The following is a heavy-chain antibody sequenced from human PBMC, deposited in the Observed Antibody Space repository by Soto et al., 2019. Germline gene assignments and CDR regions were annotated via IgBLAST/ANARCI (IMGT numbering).Heavy chain of an antibody. D-gene: IGHD2-8*01. V-gene: IGHV4-38-2*01. CDR2: IYHSGST. Sequence: ETLSLTCAVSGYSISSGYYWGWIRQPPGKGLEWIGSIYHSGSTYYNPSLKSRVTISVDTSKNQFSLKLSSVTAADTAVYYCARAHCTNGVCYRGMDVWGQGTTVTVPS. CDR3: ARAHCTNGVCYRGMDV. J-gene: IGHJ6*02. CDR1: GYSISSGYY.